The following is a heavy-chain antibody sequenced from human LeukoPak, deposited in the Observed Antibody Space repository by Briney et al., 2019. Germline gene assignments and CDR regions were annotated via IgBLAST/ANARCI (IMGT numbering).Heavy chain of an antibody. J-gene: IGHJ5*02. CDR2: IHYTGST. V-gene: IGHV4-59*01. CDR3: ARGGYYGSGNDFRFDP. D-gene: IGHD3-10*01. CDR1: GGSINSYY. Sequence: SETLSLTCTVSGGSINSYYWSWIRQPPGKGLECIGYIHYTGSTNYNPSLKSRVTISVDTSKSQFSLKPSSVTAADTAIYYCARGGYYGSGNDFRFDPWGQGTLVTVSS.